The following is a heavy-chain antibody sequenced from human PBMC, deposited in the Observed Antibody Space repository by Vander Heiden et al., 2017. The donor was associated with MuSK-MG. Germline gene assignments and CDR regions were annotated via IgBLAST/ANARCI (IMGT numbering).Heavy chain of an antibody. D-gene: IGHD5-18*01. CDR1: GYTLTELS. CDR2: FDPEDGET. V-gene: IGHV1-24*01. CDR3: ATDLPNTAMVPIYYYYGMDV. J-gene: IGHJ6*02. Sequence: QVQLVQSGAEVKKPGASVKVSCKVSGYTLTELSMHWVRQAPGKGLEWMGGFDPEDGETIHAQKFQGRVTMTEDTSTDTAYMELSSLRSEDTAVYYCATDLPNTAMVPIYYYYGMDVWGQGTTVTVSS.